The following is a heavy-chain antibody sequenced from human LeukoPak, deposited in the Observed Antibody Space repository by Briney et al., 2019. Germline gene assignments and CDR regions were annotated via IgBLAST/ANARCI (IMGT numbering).Heavy chain of an antibody. V-gene: IGHV3-74*01. CDR3: AKVGIAVAGPSYYFDY. CDR2: INSDGSST. D-gene: IGHD6-19*01. CDR1: GFTFSSYW. Sequence: GGSLRLSCAASGFTFSSYWMHWVRQALGKGLVWVSRINSDGSSTSYADSVKGRFTISRDNSKNTLYLQMNSLRAEDTAVYYCAKVGIAVAGPSYYFDYWGQGTLVTVSS. J-gene: IGHJ4*02.